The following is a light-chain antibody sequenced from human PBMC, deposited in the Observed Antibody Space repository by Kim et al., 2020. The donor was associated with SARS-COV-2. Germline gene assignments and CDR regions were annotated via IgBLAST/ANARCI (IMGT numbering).Light chain of an antibody. Sequence: GQPASIFCKSSQSLLHSDGRTYLYWYQQRPGQSPHLLIYEVSNRYSGVPDRFSASGSGTDFTLRISRVEPEDVGVYYCLESTKVPWTFGQGTKVDIK. CDR3: LESTKVPWT. CDR1: QSLLHSDGRTY. CDR2: EVS. J-gene: IGKJ1*01. V-gene: IGKV2D-29*02.